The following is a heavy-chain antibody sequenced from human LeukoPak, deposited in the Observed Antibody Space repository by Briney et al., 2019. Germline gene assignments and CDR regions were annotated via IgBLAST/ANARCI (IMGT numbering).Heavy chain of an antibody. CDR3: AKVRTYFYHGLNV. CDR1: GFTFSTCA. CDR2: ISGTTSGT. V-gene: IGHV3-23*01. Sequence: GGSLRLSCAASGFTFSTCAMSWVRQAPGKGLEWVSGISGTTSGTYYADSVKGRFTISRDNSKNTLFLQVNSLRAEDTAVYYCAKVRTYFYHGLNVWGQGTTVTVSS. J-gene: IGHJ6*02. D-gene: IGHD1-14*01.